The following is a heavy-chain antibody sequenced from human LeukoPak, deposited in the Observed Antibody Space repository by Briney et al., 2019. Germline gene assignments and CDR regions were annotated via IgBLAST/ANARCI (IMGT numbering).Heavy chain of an antibody. CDR2: ISTFNGIT. J-gene: IGHJ3*02. D-gene: IGHD1-26*01. CDR3: ARVVSGSREWEPLHPRGYNAFDI. CDR1: GYTFISFG. V-gene: IGHV1-18*01. Sequence: GASVKVSCKTSGYTFISFGISWVRQAPGQGLEWMGWISTFNGITTSAQGLQGRVTMTTDTSTSTAYMELRSLTSDDTAVYYCARVVSGSREWEPLHPRGYNAFDIWGQGTMVTVSS.